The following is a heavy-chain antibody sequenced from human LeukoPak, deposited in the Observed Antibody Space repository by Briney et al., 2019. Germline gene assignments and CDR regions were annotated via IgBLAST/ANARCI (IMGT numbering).Heavy chain of an antibody. CDR3: VGRRPFRN. J-gene: IGHJ1*01. CDR2: IYYSTKT. V-gene: IGHV4-39*02. CDR1: GGSISSTSYY. D-gene: IGHD5-24*01. Sequence: PSETLSLTCTVSGGSISSTSYYWGWVRLPPGKGPEWIGSIYYSTKTYYNPSLKSRVTISADTSKNDFSLQLGSVTDADTAGYYCVGRRPFRNWGRGTLVIVSS.